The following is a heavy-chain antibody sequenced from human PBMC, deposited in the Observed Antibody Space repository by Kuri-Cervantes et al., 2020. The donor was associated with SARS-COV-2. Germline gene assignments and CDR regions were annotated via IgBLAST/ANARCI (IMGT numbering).Heavy chain of an antibody. CDR2: IYHSGST. J-gene: IGHJ5*02. D-gene: IGHD4-11*01. Sequence: SETLSLTCAVSGYSISRGYYWGWIRQPPGKGLEWIGIIYHSGSTYYNPSLKSRVTIPVDTSKNQFSLKLSSVTAADTAVYYCARVRTATTRIGSVWFDPWGQGTLVTVSS. V-gene: IGHV4-38-2*01. CDR1: GYSISRGYY. CDR3: ARVRTATTRIGSVWFDP.